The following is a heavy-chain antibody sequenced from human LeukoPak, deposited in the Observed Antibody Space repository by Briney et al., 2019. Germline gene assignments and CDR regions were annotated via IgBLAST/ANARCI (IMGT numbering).Heavy chain of an antibody. V-gene: IGHV3-23*01. CDR2: ISGSGGGT. CDR3: AQQLGYCSGGTCYFTY. CDR1: GFTFSSYA. J-gene: IGHJ1*01. Sequence: PGGSLRLSCAASGFTFSSYAMNWVRQAPGKGLEWVSIISGSGGGTYSAVSGKGRFTTARDNSKNTLYLQMNSLRVDDTAVYYCAQQLGYCSGGTCYFTYWGQGTLVTVSS. D-gene: IGHD2-15*01.